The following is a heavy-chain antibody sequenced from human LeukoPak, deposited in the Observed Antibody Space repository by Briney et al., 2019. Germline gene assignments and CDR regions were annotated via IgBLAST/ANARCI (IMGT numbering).Heavy chain of an antibody. D-gene: IGHD6-13*01. CDR1: GGSTSSYY. V-gene: IGHV4-59*01. CDR2: IYYSGST. CDR3: ARVNRQQLGRYYFDY. J-gene: IGHJ4*02. Sequence: SETLSLTCTVSGGSTSSYYWSWIRQPPGKGLEWIGYIYYSGSTNYNPSLKSRVTISVDTSKNQFSLKLSSVTAADTAVYYCARVNRQQLGRYYFDYWGQGTLVTVSS.